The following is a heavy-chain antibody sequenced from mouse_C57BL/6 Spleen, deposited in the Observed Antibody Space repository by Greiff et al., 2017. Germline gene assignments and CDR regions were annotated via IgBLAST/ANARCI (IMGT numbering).Heavy chain of an antibody. V-gene: IGHV1-82*01. CDR3: AEWEIDYAMDY. CDR1: GYAFSSSW. Sequence: QVHVKQSGPELVKPGASVTISCKASGYAFSSSWMNWVKQRPGKGLEWIGRIYPGDGDTNYNGKFKGKATLTADKSSSTTYMQLSSLASDESSVCVRAEWEIDYAMDYWGQGTLVTVSA. D-gene: IGHD4-1*01. J-gene: IGHJ4*01. CDR2: IYPGDGDT.